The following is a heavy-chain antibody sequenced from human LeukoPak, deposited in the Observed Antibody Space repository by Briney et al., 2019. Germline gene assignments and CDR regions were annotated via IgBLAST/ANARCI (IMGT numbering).Heavy chain of an antibody. J-gene: IGHJ5*02. Sequence: PSETLSLTCTVSGGSISSGDYYWSWIRQPPGKGLEWIGYKYYSGSTYYNPSLKSQATISVDTSKNQFSLKLTSVTAADTAVYYCARPYYYDSRIDPWGQGTLVTVSS. CDR3: ARPYYYDSRIDP. V-gene: IGHV4-30-4*01. CDR2: KYYSGST. CDR1: GGSISSGDYY. D-gene: IGHD3-22*01.